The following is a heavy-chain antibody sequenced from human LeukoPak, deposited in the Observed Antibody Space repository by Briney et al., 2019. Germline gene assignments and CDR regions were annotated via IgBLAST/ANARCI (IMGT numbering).Heavy chain of an antibody. CDR2: IYTSGST. V-gene: IGHV4-61*02. CDR3: AREDYYGGNTGA. Sequence: SETLSLTCTVSGGSISSGSYYWSWIRQPAGKGLEWIGRIYTSGSTNYNPSLKSRVTISVDTSKNQFSLKLSSVTAADTAVYYCAREDYYGGNTGAWGQGTLVTVSS. J-gene: IGHJ5*02. CDR1: GGSISSGSYY. D-gene: IGHD4-23*01.